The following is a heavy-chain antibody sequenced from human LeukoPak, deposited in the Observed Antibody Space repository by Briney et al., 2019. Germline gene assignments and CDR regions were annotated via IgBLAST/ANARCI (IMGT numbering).Heavy chain of an antibody. V-gene: IGHV3-23*01. J-gene: IGHJ6*03. CDR2: ISGSGGST. D-gene: IGHD7-27*01. Sequence: GGSLRLSCAASGFTFSSHAMSWVRQAPGKGLEWVSAISGSGGSTYYADSVKGRFTISRDNSKNTLYLQMNSLRAEDTAVYYCAKAHWGSGPYYYYYMDVWGKGTTVTVSS. CDR1: GFTFSSHA. CDR3: AKAHWGSGPYYYYYMDV.